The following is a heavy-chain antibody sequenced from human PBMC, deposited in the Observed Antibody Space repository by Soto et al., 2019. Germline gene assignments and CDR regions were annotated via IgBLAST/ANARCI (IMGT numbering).Heavy chain of an antibody. Sequence: QVQLVQSGAEVKKPGASVKVSCKASGYTFTSYGISWVRQAPGQGLEWMGWISDYNGNTNYAQKLQGRVTMTTDTSTSTAYMELRSLRSDDTAMYYCAREEGTSYYYGSGSYFPFDYWGQGTLVTVSS. D-gene: IGHD3-10*01. CDR1: GYTFTSYG. CDR2: ISDYNGNT. CDR3: AREEGTSYYYGSGSYFPFDY. J-gene: IGHJ4*02. V-gene: IGHV1-18*01.